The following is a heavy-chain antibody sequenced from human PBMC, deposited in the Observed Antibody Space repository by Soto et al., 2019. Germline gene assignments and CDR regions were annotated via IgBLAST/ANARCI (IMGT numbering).Heavy chain of an antibody. CDR2: IHYSGAT. Sequence: NPSETLSLTCIVSGGSINSYYWSWIRQPPGKGLEWIGYIHYSGATKYRASLNGRLSISVDTSKNQFSLWLNSVTAADTAVYYCARGAYCGTDCFYYFDSWGQGTLVTVSS. CDR3: ARGAYCGTDCFYYFDS. CDR1: GGSINSYY. V-gene: IGHV4-59*01. D-gene: IGHD2-21*02. J-gene: IGHJ4*02.